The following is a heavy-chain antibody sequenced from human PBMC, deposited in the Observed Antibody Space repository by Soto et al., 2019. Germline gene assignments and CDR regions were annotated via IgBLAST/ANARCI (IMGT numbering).Heavy chain of an antibody. D-gene: IGHD6-13*01. CDR1: GGSISSGCYS. CDR3: ARHYTDIGDTSSWFGFDY. V-gene: IGHV4-30-2*01. J-gene: IGHJ4*02. Sequence: SETLSLTCAVSGGSISSGCYSWSWLRQPPGNGLEWIGYIYHSGSTNYNRSHKSRVTISVDTSKNHFSLKLSSVTAADTAVYYCARHYTDIGDTSSWFGFDYWGQGTLVTVSS. CDR2: IYHSGST.